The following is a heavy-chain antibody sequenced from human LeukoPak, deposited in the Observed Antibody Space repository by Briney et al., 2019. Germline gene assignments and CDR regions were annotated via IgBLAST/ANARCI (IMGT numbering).Heavy chain of an antibody. Sequence: GGSLRLSCAASGFRFSSYWMHWVRQAPGKGLMWVSRLNGVGTTTNYADSVEGRFTISRDNGENTVYLQMNSLRAEDTAVYYCAKDAMASFDYWGQGTLVTVSS. V-gene: IGHV3-74*01. J-gene: IGHJ4*02. CDR1: GFRFSSYW. CDR2: LNGVGTTT. CDR3: AKDAMASFDY. D-gene: IGHD5-24*01.